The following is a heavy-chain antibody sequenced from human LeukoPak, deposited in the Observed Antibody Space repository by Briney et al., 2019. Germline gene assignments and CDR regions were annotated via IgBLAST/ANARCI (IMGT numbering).Heavy chain of an antibody. J-gene: IGHJ4*02. CDR3: ARDHYGYVWGSYRYHYFDY. D-gene: IGHD3-16*02. Sequence: TGGSLRLSCAASGFTFSSYEMNWVRQAPGKGLEWGSYISSSGSTIYYADSVKGRFTISRDNAKNSLYLQMNSLRAEDTAVYYCARDHYGYVWGSYRYHYFDYWGQGTLVTVSS. CDR2: ISSSGSTI. V-gene: IGHV3-48*03. CDR1: GFTFSSYE.